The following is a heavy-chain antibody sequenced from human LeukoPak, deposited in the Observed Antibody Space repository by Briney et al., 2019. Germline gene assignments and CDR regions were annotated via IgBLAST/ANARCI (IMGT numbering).Heavy chain of an antibody. J-gene: IGHJ4*02. CDR1: GYSISSGYY. CDR3: ARRYQVAAFYYFDY. D-gene: IGHD2-15*01. V-gene: IGHV4-38-2*01. Sequence: SETLSLTCAVSGYSISSGYYWGWSRQPPGKGLEWIGSIYHSGSTYYNPSLESRVTISVDTSKNQFSLKLSSVTAADTAVYYCARRYQVAAFYYFDYWGQGTLLTVSS. CDR2: IYHSGST.